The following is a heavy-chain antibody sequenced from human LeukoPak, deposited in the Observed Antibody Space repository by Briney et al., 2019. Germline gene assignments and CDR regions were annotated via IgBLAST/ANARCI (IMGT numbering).Heavy chain of an antibody. CDR2: ISGSCGST. CDR1: GFTFSSYA. D-gene: IGHD5-24*01. Sequence: GGSLRLSCAASGFTFSSYAMSWVRQAPGKGLEWVSAISGSCGSTYYADSVKGRFTISRDNSKNTLYLQMNSLRAEDTAVYYCAKVSSRNRDGYNSIRAPFDYWGQGTLVTVSS. V-gene: IGHV3-23*01. J-gene: IGHJ4*02. CDR3: AKVSSRNRDGYNSIRAPFDY.